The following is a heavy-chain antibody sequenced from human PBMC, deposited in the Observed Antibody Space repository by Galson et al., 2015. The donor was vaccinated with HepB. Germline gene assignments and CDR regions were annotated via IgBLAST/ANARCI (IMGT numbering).Heavy chain of an antibody. J-gene: IGHJ4*02. CDR2: IWYDGSNK. CDR3: ARDRSGAGGFDY. Sequence: SLRLSCAASGFTFSSYGMHWVRQAPGKGLEWVAVIWYDGSNKYYADSVKGRFTISRDNSKNTPYLQMNSLSAEDTAVYYCARDRSGAGGFDYWGQGTLVTVSS. D-gene: IGHD2-15*01. V-gene: IGHV3-33*01. CDR1: GFTFSSYG.